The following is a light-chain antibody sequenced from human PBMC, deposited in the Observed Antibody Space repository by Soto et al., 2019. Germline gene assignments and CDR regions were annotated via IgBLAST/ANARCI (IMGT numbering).Light chain of an antibody. Sequence: QSVLTQPPSASGTPGQRVTISCSGRFSNIGSNYVYWYQQLPGTAPKLLIFTNDQRTSGVPGRFSGSKSGTSASLAISGLRSEDEADYYCAVLDDSLRGWVCGGGTKLPVL. J-gene: IGLJ3*02. CDR1: FSNIGSNY. V-gene: IGLV1-47*02. CDR3: AVLDDSLRGWV. CDR2: TND.